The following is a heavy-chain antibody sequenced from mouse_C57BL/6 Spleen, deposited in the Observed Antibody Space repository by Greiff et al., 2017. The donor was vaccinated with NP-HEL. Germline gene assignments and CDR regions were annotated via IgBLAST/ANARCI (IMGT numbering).Heavy chain of an antibody. CDR2: IYPGNSDT. D-gene: IGHD2-2*01. CDR3: TWGYGPFAY. V-gene: IGHV1-5*01. CDR1: GYTFTSYW. J-gene: IGHJ3*01. Sequence: VQLQQSGTVLARPGASVKMSCKTSGYTFTSYWLHWVKQRPGQGLEWIGAIYPGNSDTSYNQKFQGKSKLTAVTSSSTAYMELSSLTNEDSAVYYCTWGYGPFAYWGQGTLVTVSA.